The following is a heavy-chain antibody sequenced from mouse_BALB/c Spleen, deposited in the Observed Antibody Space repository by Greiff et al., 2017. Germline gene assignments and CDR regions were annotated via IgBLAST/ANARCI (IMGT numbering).Heavy chain of an antibody. CDR1: GFTFSSFG. CDR2: ISSGSSTI. Sequence: EVMLVESGGGLVQPGGSRKLSCAASGFTFSSFGMHWVRQAPEKGLEWVAYISSGSSTIYYADTVKGRFTISRDNPKNTLFLQMTSLRSEDTAMYYCARSDYGYVRYAMDYWGQGTSVTVSS. D-gene: IGHD1-2*01. J-gene: IGHJ4*01. CDR3: ARSDYGYVRYAMDY. V-gene: IGHV5-17*02.